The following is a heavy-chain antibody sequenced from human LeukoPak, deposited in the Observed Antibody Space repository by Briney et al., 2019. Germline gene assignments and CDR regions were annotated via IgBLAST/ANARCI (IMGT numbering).Heavy chain of an antibody. CDR1: GGSFSGYY. V-gene: IGHV4-34*01. Sequence: SETLSLTCAVYGGSFSGYYWSWIRQPPGKGLEWIGEINHSGSTYYNSSLKSRVTISVDTSKNQFSLRLSSVTAADTAVYYCARHDYGDYGWFDPWGQGTLVTVSS. J-gene: IGHJ5*02. D-gene: IGHD4-17*01. CDR3: ARHDYGDYGWFDP. CDR2: INHSGST.